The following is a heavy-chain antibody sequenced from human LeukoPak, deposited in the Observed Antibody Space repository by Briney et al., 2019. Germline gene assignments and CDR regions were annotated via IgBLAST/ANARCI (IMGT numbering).Heavy chain of an antibody. CDR3: AKENYYYGSGSPL. CDR1: GFTFSSYA. D-gene: IGHD3-10*01. Sequence: PGGSLRPSCAPSGFTFSSYAMSWVRQAPGKGLEWVSAISGSGGSTYYADSVKGRFTISRDNSKNTLYLQMNSLRAEDTAVYYCAKENYYYGSGSPLWGQGTLVTVSS. CDR2: ISGSGGST. J-gene: IGHJ4*02. V-gene: IGHV3-23*01.